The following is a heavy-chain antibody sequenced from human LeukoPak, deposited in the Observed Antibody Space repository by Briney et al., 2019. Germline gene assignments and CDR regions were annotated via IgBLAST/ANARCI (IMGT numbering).Heavy chain of an antibody. CDR1: GGSFSEYY. Sequence: SETLSLTCAVYGGSFSEYYWTWIRQSPEKGLEWIGEISHSGSTNYNPSLKSRVTMSVDTSKNQFSLRLDSVTAADTSVYYCARVEVARYGVFPVPKYFDYWGQGMLVTVSS. D-gene: IGHD5-18*01. CDR2: ISHSGST. J-gene: IGHJ4*02. CDR3: ARVEVARYGVFPVPKYFDY. V-gene: IGHV4-34*01.